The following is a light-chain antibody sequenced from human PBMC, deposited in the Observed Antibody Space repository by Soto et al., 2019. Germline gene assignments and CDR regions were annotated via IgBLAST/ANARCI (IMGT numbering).Light chain of an antibody. V-gene: IGKV3-20*01. Sequence: ETVLTQSPATLSLSPGERATLSCRTSQSVSSSYLAWYQQKPGQAPRLLIHGTSTRATGIPNRFSGSGSGTYFTLTISGLEAEDVAVYYCQQYGGSPTWTFGQGTKVEIK. CDR1: QSVSSSY. CDR3: QQYGGSPTWT. J-gene: IGKJ1*01. CDR2: GTS.